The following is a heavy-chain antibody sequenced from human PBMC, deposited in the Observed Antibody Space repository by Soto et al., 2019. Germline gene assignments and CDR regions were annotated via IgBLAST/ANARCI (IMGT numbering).Heavy chain of an antibody. J-gene: IGHJ6*02. CDR2: ISAYNGNT. V-gene: IGHV1-18*01. CDR1: GYTVTSYG. CDR3: ARGSSSWYNEDYYYYGMDV. Sequence: ASVKVSCKASGYTVTSYGISWVRQAPGQGLEWMGWISAYNGNTNYAQKLQGRVTMTTDTSTSTAYMELRSLRSDDTAVYYCARGSSSWYNEDYYYYGMDVWGQGTTVTVSS. D-gene: IGHD6-13*01.